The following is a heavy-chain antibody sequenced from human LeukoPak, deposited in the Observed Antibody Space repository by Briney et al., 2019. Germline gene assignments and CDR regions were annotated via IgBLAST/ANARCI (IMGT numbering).Heavy chain of an antibody. CDR2: INHSGST. CDR1: GGSISGYY. J-gene: IGHJ5*02. Sequence: SETLSLTCTVSGGSISGYYWSWIRQPPGKGLEWIGEINHSGSTNYNPSLKSRVTISVDTSKNQFSLKLSSVTAADTAVYYCARVKNRIAAAGTGWFDPWGQGTLVTVSS. CDR3: ARVKNRIAAAGTGWFDP. D-gene: IGHD6-13*01. V-gene: IGHV4-34*01.